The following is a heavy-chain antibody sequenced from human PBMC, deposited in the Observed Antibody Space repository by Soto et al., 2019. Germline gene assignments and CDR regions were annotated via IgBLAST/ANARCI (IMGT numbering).Heavy chain of an antibody. V-gene: IGHV1-69*02. D-gene: IGHD3-10*01. J-gene: IGHJ4*02. CDR2: IIAMLSMS. CDR3: ATNYGSGSAAFDY. CDR1: RDTFSRYT. Sequence: QVQLVQSGPEMKKPGSSVRVSCTASRDTFSRYTISWVRPAPGQGLEWMGRIIAMLSMSNHARNFQGRVTITADRSTSTADMVLSGLTSGDTAMYFCATNYGSGSAAFDYWGQGTLVTVSS.